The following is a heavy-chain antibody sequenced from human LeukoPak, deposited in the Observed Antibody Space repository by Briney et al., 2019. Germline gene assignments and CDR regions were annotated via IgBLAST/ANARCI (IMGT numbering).Heavy chain of an antibody. J-gene: IGHJ4*02. D-gene: IGHD5-18*01. CDR1: GGSISSSSYY. Sequence: SETLSLTCTVSGGSISSSSYYWGWIRQPPGKGLEWIGSIYYSGSTYYNPSLKSRVTISVDTSKNQFSLKLTSVTAADTAVYYCARALRGGNSYGYLDYWGQGTLVTVSS. CDR2: IYYSGST. V-gene: IGHV4-39*07. CDR3: ARALRGGNSYGYLDY.